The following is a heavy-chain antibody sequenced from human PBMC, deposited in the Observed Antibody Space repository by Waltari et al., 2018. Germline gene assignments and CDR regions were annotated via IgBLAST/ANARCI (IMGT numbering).Heavy chain of an antibody. V-gene: IGHV3-33*05. CDR3: ARDSAIRFLQWLPQSKWFDP. Sequence: VQLVESGGGVVQPGRSLRLSCVGSGIISRSHGKHWVRLGPGWGLEWVAFISYDGSEKQYADSVNGRFTISRDNSNNTVSLQMNSLRDDDTSFYYCARDSAIRFLQWLPQSKWFDPWGQGTLVIVSS. CDR2: ISYDGSEK. D-gene: IGHD3-3*01. CDR1: GIISRSHG. J-gene: IGHJ5*02.